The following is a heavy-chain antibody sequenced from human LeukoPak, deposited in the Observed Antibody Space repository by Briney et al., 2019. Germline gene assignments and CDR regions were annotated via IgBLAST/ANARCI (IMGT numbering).Heavy chain of an antibody. J-gene: IGHJ6*03. Sequence: SETLSLTCTVSGDSISSYYWNWIRQPPGKGLEWIGYIYYTGSTNFNPSLKSRVTISVDTSKTQFSLSLSSVTAADTAVYYCARGYGSYRTSANRYYYHYMDVWGKGTTVTVSS. D-gene: IGHD2-2*01. V-gene: IGHV4-59*01. CDR2: IYYTGST. CDR1: GDSISSYY. CDR3: ARGYGSYRTSANRYYYHYMDV.